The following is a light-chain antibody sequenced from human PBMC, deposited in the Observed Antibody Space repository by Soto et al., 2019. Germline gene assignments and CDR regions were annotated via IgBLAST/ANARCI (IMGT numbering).Light chain of an antibody. Sequence: DIVMTQSPLSLPVTPGEPASISCRSSQSLLHSNGYNYLDWYPQKPGQSPQLLIYLGSSRASGVPDRFSGSGSGTDFTLKISRVEADDVGVYYCMQALQTPWYTFGQGTKLEIK. CDR1: QSLLHSNGYNY. CDR3: MQALQTPWYT. CDR2: LGS. J-gene: IGKJ2*01. V-gene: IGKV2-28*01.